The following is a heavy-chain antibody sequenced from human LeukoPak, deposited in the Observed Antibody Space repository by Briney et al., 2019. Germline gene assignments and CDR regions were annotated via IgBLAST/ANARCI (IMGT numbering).Heavy chain of an antibody. CDR1: GGSISSSSYY. CDR3: ARNKPVLENWFDP. V-gene: IGHV4-39*07. J-gene: IGHJ5*02. D-gene: IGHD1-14*01. CDR2: IYYSGST. Sequence: PSETLSLTCTVSGGSISSSSYYWGWIRQPPGKGLEWIGSIYYSGSTYYNLSLKSRVTISVDTSKNQFSLKLSSVTAADTAVYYCARNKPVLENWFDPWGQGTLVTVSS.